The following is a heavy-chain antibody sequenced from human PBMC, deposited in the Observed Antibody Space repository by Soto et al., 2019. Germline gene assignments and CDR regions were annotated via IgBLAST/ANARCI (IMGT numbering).Heavy chain of an antibody. J-gene: IGHJ4*02. D-gene: IGHD3-22*01. Sequence: GGSLRLSGAASGFTFRSYAMHWVLQAPGKGLEWVAVISYDGSNKYYADSVKGRFTISRDNSKNTLYLQMNSLRAEDTAVYYCARAHYYDSSGYTYWGQGTLVTVSS. CDR3: ARAHYYDSSGYTY. CDR1: GFTFRSYA. CDR2: ISYDGSNK. V-gene: IGHV3-30-3*01.